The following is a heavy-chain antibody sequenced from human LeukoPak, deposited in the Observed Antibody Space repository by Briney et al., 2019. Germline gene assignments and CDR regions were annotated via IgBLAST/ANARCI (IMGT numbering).Heavy chain of an antibody. CDR3: ARAARDNSDSYSRL. J-gene: IGHJ4*02. D-gene: IGHD3-22*01. CDR1: GYTFASYG. CDR2: IGAYNHNT. Sequence: GASVNVSCKASGYTFASYGISWVRQAPGQGLEWMGWIGAYNHNTNYAQKLQGRVTMTTDTSTSTAYMELRSLRSDDTAVYYCARAARDNSDSYSRLWGQGTLVTVSS. V-gene: IGHV1-18*01.